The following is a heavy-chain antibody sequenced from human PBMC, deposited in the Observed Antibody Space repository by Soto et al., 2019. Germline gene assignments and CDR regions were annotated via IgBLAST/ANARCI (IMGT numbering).Heavy chain of an antibody. Sequence: GGSLRLSCAASGFTFSSYAMSWVRQAPGKGLEWVSAISDSGGSTYYADSVKGRFTISRDNSKNTLYLQMNSLRAEDTAVYYCAKEVNRGGNSYNWNDEGVYFDYWGQGTLVTVSS. CDR3: AKEVNRGGNSYNWNDEGVYFDY. CDR1: GFTFSSYA. D-gene: IGHD1-20*01. CDR2: ISDSGGST. J-gene: IGHJ4*02. V-gene: IGHV3-23*01.